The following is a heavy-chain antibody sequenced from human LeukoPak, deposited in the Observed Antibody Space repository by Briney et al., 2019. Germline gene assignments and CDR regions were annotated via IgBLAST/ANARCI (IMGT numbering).Heavy chain of an antibody. J-gene: IGHJ5*02. D-gene: IGHD3-10*01. CDR3: ARDYFGSGSYWTDRAWFDP. Sequence: GGSLRLSCAASGFTFSSCGMNWVRQAPGKGLEWVSYIRSSSTIYDADSVKGRFTISKDNAKNSLSLQLNSLRAEDRAVYYCARDYFGSGSYWTDRAWFDPWGQGTLVTVSS. CDR1: GFTFSSCG. V-gene: IGHV3-48*04. CDR2: IRSSSTI.